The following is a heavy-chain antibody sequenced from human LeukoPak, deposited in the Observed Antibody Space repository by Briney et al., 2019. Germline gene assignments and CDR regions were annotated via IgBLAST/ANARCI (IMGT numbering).Heavy chain of an antibody. J-gene: IGHJ4*02. CDR3: AGEVHCSGGSCYSFDY. Sequence: PGGSLRLSCAASGFAFSSDWMHWVRQAPGKGLEWVASISSTSVHIYYADSVKGRFIISRDNAKNSLYLQMNSLRAEDTAVYYCAGEVHCSGGSCYSFDYWGQGTLVTVSS. CDR1: GFAFSSDW. V-gene: IGHV3-21*01. CDR2: ISSTSVHI. D-gene: IGHD2-15*01.